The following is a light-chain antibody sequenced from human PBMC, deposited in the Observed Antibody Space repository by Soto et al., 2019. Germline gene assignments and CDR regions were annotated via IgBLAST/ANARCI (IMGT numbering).Light chain of an antibody. CDR1: QSVDGN. CDR2: GAS. J-gene: IGKJ1*01. V-gene: IGKV3-15*01. CDR3: QQYNNWPRT. Sequence: VMTQSPGPLSVSLGESATLSCMASQSVDGNLAWYQQKPGQAPRLLIYGASTRATGIPARFSGSRSGTECTLTISSLQSEDVAVYYCQQYNNWPRTFGQGTKVDIK.